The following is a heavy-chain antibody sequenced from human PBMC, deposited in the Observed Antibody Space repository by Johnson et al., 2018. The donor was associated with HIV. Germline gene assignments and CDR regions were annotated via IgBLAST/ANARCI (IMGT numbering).Heavy chain of an antibody. CDR2: IYYDGTNK. CDR1: GFTFSSC. Sequence: QVQLVESGGGLVQPGGSLRLSCAASGFTFSSCMHWVRQAPGKGLEWVAVIYYDGTNKHYADSVKGRFTISRDNSKNTLFLQMNSLRAEDTAVYYCARGVTGYSYGTWGQGTMVTVSS. CDR3: ARGVTGYSYGT. D-gene: IGHD5-18*01. V-gene: IGHV3-33*01. J-gene: IGHJ3*01.